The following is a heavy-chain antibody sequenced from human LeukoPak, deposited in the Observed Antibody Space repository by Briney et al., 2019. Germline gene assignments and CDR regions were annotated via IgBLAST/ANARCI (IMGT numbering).Heavy chain of an antibody. Sequence: PGGSLRLSCAISGFTAGGYAMNWVRQAPGKGLEWVPSISWSGSYIYYADSVRGRFTISRDNAKSSVYLQMDSLRAEDTAVYYCAKDAQYGDEYFDYWGQGTLVTVSS. V-gene: IGHV3-21*01. D-gene: IGHD4-17*01. CDR3: AKDAQYGDEYFDY. J-gene: IGHJ4*02. CDR1: GFTAGGYA. CDR2: ISWSGSYI.